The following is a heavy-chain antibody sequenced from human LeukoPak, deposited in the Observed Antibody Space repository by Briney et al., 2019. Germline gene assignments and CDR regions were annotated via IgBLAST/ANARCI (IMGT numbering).Heavy chain of an antibody. V-gene: IGHV3-48*01. CDR3: ARGAYGSGSFELGY. J-gene: IGHJ4*02. CDR2: ISSSSSTI. CDR1: GFRFNTYW. Sequence: GGSLRLSCAASGFRFNTYWMSWVRQAPGKGLEWVSYISSSSSTIYYADSVKGRFTISRDNAKNSLYLQMNSLRAEDTAVYYCARGAYGSGSFELGYWGQGTLVTVSS. D-gene: IGHD3-10*01.